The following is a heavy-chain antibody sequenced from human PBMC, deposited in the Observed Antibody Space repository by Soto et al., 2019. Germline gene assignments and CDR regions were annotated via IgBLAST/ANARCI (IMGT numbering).Heavy chain of an antibody. CDR3: ARWNSYHYDSSGYKSPFHY. CDR2: IIPIFGAP. D-gene: IGHD3-22*01. CDR1: GGSFSSYS. V-gene: IGHV1-69*01. J-gene: IGHJ4*02. Sequence: QVQLVQSGAEVKKPGSSVKVSCKASGGSFSSYSISWVRQAPGQGLAWMGGIIPIFGAPNYAREFQGRVTVSADDSTTKAYMALSSLRSEDTAVYYCARWNSYHYDSSGYKSPFHYWGQGTLVTVSP.